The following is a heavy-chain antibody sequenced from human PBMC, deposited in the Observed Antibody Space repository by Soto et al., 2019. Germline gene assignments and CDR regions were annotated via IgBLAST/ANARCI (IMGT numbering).Heavy chain of an antibody. CDR2: IRTKTDDEAT. V-gene: IGHV3-15*01. Sequence: EVQLVESGGGLVKPGESLRLSCTASGFTFNYAWMSWVRQAPGKGLEWVARIRTKTDDEATDYAAPVKGRFSVSRDDSKNTVHLQMNSLKTEDTAVYYCAKGAPTGTFFYYWGQGILVTVAS. CDR3: AKGAPTGTFFYY. D-gene: IGHD3-10*01. J-gene: IGHJ4*02. CDR1: GFTFNYAW.